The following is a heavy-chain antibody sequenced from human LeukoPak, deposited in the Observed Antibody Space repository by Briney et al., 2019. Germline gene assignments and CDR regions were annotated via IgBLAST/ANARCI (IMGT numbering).Heavy chain of an antibody. D-gene: IGHD3-22*01. Sequence: SETLSLTCTVSGGSISSGDYYWSWIRQPSGKGLEWIAYMYYSGSTYYNPSLKSRVTMSADTFKNQLSLKLSSVTAADTAVYYCARPYYYDSRIDPWGQGILVTVSS. V-gene: IGHV4-30-4*01. J-gene: IGHJ5*02. CDR2: MYYSGST. CDR3: ARPYYYDSRIDP. CDR1: GGSISSGDYY.